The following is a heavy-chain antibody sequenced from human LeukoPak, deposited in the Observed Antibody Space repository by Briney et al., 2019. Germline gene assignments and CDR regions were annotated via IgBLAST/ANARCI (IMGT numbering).Heavy chain of an antibody. CDR2: IHSGGNT. J-gene: IGHJ4*02. CDR1: GFTVSADY. CDR3: ARALAAAAHTSFDH. D-gene: IGHD6-13*01. Sequence: GGSLRLSCAASGFTVSADYMSWVRQAPGKGLEWVSIIHSGGNTYYADSVKGRFTISRDDSKNTLYLQMNSLRAEDTAVYYCARALAAAAHTSFDHWGQGTLVTVSS. V-gene: IGHV3-66*01.